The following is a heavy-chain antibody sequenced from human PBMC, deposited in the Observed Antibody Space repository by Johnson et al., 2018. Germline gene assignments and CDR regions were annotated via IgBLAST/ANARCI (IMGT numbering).Heavy chain of an antibody. J-gene: IGHJ3*02. CDR3: VTGEYCSNNGGFDI. V-gene: IGHV3-30*03. Sequence: QVQLAQSGGGAVQPGRSLRLSCVVSGLTFRHCGMPWFRQAPGKGLEWLAVLSPDGNDTYYGGAGKGRYTISRDNSKNTLFLQMTSLRAEETALYYCVTGEYCSNNGGFDIWGQGTMVTGSS. CDR1: GLTFRHCG. CDR2: LSPDGNDT. D-gene: IGHD2/OR15-2a*01.